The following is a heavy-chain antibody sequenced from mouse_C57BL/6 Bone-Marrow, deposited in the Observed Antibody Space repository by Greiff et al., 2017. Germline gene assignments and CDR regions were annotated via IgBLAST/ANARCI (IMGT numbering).Heavy chain of an antibody. CDR3: AIGGLTVGSHGDYFDY. CDR1: GYTFTSYW. D-gene: IGHD1-1*01. V-gene: IGHV1-74*01. Sequence: QVQLKQPGAELVKPGASVKVSCKASGYTFTSYWMHWVKQRPGQGLEWIGRIHPSDSDTNYNQKFKGKATLTVDKSSSTAYMQLSSLTSEDSAVYYCAIGGLTVGSHGDYFDYWGQGTTLTVSS. CDR2: IHPSDSDT. J-gene: IGHJ2*01.